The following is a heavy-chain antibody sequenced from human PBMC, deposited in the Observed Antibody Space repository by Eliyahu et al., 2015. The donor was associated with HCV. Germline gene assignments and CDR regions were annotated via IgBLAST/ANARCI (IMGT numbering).Heavy chain of an antibody. D-gene: IGHD3-10*01. Sequence: QLQLQESGPGLVKPSETLSLTCTVSGGSIXSRSHYWGWIRHPPPEKGXEWGGSLYYCENTYFNPPLKSRVTISVDTSKNQLSLKLTSVTAADTAVYYCARLPMFRGLIRHFDSWGQGTLGTVSS. V-gene: IGHV4-39*01. CDR2: LYYCENT. CDR3: ARLPMFRGLIRHFDS. CDR1: GGSIXSRSHY. J-gene: IGHJ4*02.